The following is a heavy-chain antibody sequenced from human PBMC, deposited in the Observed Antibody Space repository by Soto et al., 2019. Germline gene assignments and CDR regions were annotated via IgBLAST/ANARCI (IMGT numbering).Heavy chain of an antibody. V-gene: IGHV1-69*08. CDR1: GGTFSSYT. J-gene: IGHJ5*02. Sequence: QVQLVQSGAEVKKPGSSVKVSCKASGGTFSSYTISWVRQAPGQGLEWMGRIIPILGIANYAQKFQGRVTIIADKSTSTAYMELSSLRSEDTAVYYCARDRDDYYDSSGYSPWGQGTLVTVSS. CDR2: IIPILGIA. CDR3: ARDRDDYYDSSGYSP. D-gene: IGHD3-22*01.